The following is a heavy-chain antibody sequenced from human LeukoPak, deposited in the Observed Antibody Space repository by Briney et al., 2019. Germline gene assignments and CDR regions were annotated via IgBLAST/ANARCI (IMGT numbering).Heavy chain of an antibody. J-gene: IGHJ4*02. CDR1: GFTFSSYA. V-gene: IGHV3-30*04. Sequence: GGSLRLSCTASGFTFSSYAMHWVRQAPGKGLEWVAVISYDGSNKYYADSVKGRFTISRDNSKNTLYLQMNSLRAEDTAVYYCARDYGETYYFDYWGQGTLVTVSS. CDR3: ARDYGETYYFDY. CDR2: ISYDGSNK. D-gene: IGHD4-17*01.